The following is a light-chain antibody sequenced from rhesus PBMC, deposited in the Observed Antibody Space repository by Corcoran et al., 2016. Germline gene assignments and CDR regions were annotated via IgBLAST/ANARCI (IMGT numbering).Light chain of an antibody. CDR2: YAS. V-gene: IGKV1S14*01. Sequence: DIQMTQSPSSLSASVGNTVTITCRASQAIGNNLAWYQQKPGKAPQPLFYYASNLESGVPSRFSGSGSVTDFTLTISSLQPDDFATSDCQQHNTYPLTFGGGTKVELK. CDR1: QAIGNN. J-gene: IGKJ4*01. CDR3: QQHNTYPLT.